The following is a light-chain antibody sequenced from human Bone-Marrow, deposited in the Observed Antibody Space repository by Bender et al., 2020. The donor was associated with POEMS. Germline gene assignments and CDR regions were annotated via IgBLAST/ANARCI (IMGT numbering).Light chain of an antibody. Sequence: QSVLTQPPSASGTPGQRVTISCSGSSSNIGTNPVNWYQQLPGPAPKLLIYINNQRPSGVPDRYSGSKSGTSASLAISGLQSEAEADYYCCSHAGSSSFGGGTKLTVL. CDR1: SSNIGTNP. CDR3: CSHAGSSS. CDR2: INN. J-gene: IGLJ2*01. V-gene: IGLV1-44*01.